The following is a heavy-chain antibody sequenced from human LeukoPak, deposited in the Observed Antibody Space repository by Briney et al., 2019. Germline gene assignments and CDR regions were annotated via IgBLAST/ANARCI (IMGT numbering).Heavy chain of an antibody. CDR2: IDHSGST. CDR1: GGSFNIYY. J-gene: IGHJ5*02. CDR3: ATIPSYYDSDGYFYANWFDP. V-gene: IGHV4-34*01. Sequence: PSETLSLTCAVYGGSFNIYYWSWIRQSPGKGLEWIGEIDHSGSTHYNPSLKSRVTMSLDTSKNHFSLKLSSVTAADTAVYYCATIPSYYDSDGYFYANWFDPWGQGTLVTVSS. D-gene: IGHD3-22*01.